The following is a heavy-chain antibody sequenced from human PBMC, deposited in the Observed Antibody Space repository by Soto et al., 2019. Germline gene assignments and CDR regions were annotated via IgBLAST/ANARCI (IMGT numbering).Heavy chain of an antibody. CDR3: ARGPRVSSTGTGAH. CDR2: ISDDGSTA. D-gene: IGHD1-1*01. CDR1: GFTFSAYW. Sequence: PGGSLRLSCSVSGFTFSAYWMHWVRQVPGKGLTWVARISDDGSTATYADSVKGRFVISRDNAKNILYLEMNTLRADDSGLYYCARGPRVSSTGTGAHWGRGNLVTVSS. V-gene: IGHV3-74*01. J-gene: IGHJ4*02.